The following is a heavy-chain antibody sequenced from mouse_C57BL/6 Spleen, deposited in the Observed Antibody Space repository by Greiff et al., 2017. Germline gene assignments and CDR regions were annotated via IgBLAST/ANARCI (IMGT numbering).Heavy chain of an antibody. CDR3: TRNYGSSLSYWYFDV. CDR1: GYTFTDYE. Sequence: QVQLQQSGAELVRPGASVTLSCKASGYTFTDYEMHWVKQTPVHGLEWIGAIDPETGGTAYNQKFKGKAILTADKSSSTAYMELRSLTSEDSAVYYCTRNYGSSLSYWYFDVWGTGTTVTVSS. V-gene: IGHV1-15*01. CDR2: IDPETGGT. D-gene: IGHD1-1*01. J-gene: IGHJ1*03.